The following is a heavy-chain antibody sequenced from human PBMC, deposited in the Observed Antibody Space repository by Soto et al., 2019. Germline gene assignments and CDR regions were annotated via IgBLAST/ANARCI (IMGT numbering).Heavy chain of an antibody. Sequence: SETLSLTCTVSGGSVSSGSYYWSWIRQPPGKGLEWIGYIYYSGSTNYNPSLKSRVTISVDTSKNRFSLKLSPVTAADTAVYYCASIAAAAPRGYYYYYGMDVWGQGTTVTVSS. J-gene: IGHJ6*02. V-gene: IGHV4-61*01. D-gene: IGHD6-13*01. CDR1: GGSVSSGSYY. CDR3: ASIAAAAPRGYYYYYGMDV. CDR2: IYYSGST.